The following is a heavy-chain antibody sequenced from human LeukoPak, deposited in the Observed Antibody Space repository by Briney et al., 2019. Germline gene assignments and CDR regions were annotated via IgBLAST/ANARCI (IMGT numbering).Heavy chain of an antibody. D-gene: IGHD1-1*01. J-gene: IGHJ6*03. CDR2: IIPIFGTA. V-gene: IGHV1-69*05. Sequence: SVKVSCKASGGTFSSYAISWVRQAPGQGLEWMGGIIPIFGTANYAQKFQGRVTITTDESTSTAYMELSSLRSEDTAVYYCAGAASTGTFDYYYYYMDVWGKGTTVTVSS. CDR1: GGTFSSYA. CDR3: AGAASTGTFDYYYYYMDV.